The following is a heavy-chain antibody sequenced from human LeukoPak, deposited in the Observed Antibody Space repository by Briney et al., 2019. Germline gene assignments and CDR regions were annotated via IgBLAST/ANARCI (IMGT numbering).Heavy chain of an antibody. D-gene: IGHD2-2*01. CDR2: ISSSGSTI. V-gene: IGHV3-11*01. CDR3: ARDLASRLSVPAAMPVGY. CDR1: GFTFSDYY. J-gene: IGHJ4*02. Sequence: GGSLRLSCAASGFTFSDYYMSWIRQAPGKGLEWVSYISSSGSTIYYADSVKGRFTISRDNAKNSLYLQMNSLRAEDTAVYYCARDLASRLSVPAAMPVGYWGQGTLVTVSS.